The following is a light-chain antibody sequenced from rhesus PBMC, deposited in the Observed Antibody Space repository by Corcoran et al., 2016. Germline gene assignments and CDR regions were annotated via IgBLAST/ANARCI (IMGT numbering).Light chain of an antibody. CDR1: KIDSEG. V-gene: IGLV3-44*01. Sequence: SYELTQPPSVSVSPGQTARITCGGGKIDSEGVRWYQQKPPQAPVLVMYYDGGRPSGIPERFPGSKSGNTATLTISGVEAGDEADYYCQVWDFTPDHDVFGGGTKLTVL. J-gene: IGLJ6*01. CDR3: QVWDFTPDHDV. CDR2: YDG.